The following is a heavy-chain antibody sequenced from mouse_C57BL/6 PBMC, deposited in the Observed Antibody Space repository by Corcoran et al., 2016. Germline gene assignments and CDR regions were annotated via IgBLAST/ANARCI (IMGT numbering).Heavy chain of an antibody. CDR2: INPNNGGT. J-gene: IGHJ3*01. Sequence: EVQLQQSGPELVKPGASVKISCKASGYTFTDYYMNWVKQSHGKSLEWIGDINPNNGGTSYNQKFKGKATLTVDKSSSTAYMELRSLTSEDSAVYYCARGYYGNWFAYWGQGTLVTVSA. CDR1: GYTFTDYY. CDR3: ARGYYGNWFAY. D-gene: IGHD2-1*01. V-gene: IGHV1-26*01.